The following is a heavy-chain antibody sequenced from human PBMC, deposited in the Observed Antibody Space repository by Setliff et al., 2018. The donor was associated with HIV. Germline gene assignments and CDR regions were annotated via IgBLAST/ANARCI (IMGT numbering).Heavy chain of an antibody. Sequence: SETLSLTCTVSGFSISSDYYGGWIRQPPGEGLEWIGSIYHSGSTYYNPSLQSRVTMAVDTSKNQFSLKLSSVTAADTAVYYCASYYGADEPSYYFDFWGQGTQVTVSS. V-gene: IGHV4-38-2*02. CDR2: IYHSGST. D-gene: IGHD3-22*01. CDR1: GFSISSDYY. CDR3: ASYYGADEPSYYFDF. J-gene: IGHJ4*02.